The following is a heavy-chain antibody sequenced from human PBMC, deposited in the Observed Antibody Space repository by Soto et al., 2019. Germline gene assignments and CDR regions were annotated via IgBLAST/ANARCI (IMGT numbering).Heavy chain of an antibody. V-gene: IGHV1-3*01. CDR1: GFTFSDTL. J-gene: IGHJ3*01. CDR2: INPANGNT. Sequence: QVQLVQSGAEVKKPGASVKISCQASGFTFSDTLINWVRQGPGQRLEWMGWINPANGNTRYSESFQGRVSISSLSSAYKVYVALSDLTSEDTAVYYCARDILTVGPRANDAFDVCGQGTLITVSS. CDR3: ARDILTVGPRANDAFDV.